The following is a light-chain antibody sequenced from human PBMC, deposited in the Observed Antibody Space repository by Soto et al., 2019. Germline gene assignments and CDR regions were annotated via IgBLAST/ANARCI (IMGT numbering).Light chain of an antibody. V-gene: IGKV1-5*03. CDR1: QSISSW. Sequence: DIQMTQSPSTLSASVGDRVTITCRASQSISSWLAWYQQKPGKAPNFLIYKASSLESGVPPRFSGSGSGTEFTLTISSLQPDDFATYYCQQYNSYSRTFGQGTKVEIK. CDR2: KAS. CDR3: QQYNSYSRT. J-gene: IGKJ1*01.